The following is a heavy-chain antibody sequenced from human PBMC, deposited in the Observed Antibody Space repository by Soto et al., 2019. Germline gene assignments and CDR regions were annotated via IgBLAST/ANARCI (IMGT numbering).Heavy chain of an antibody. J-gene: IGHJ4*02. CDR3: ARSAARPSYYFDY. D-gene: IGHD6-6*01. CDR2: IIPIFGTA. CDR1: GGTFSSYA. V-gene: IGHV1-69*13. Sequence: SVKVSCKASGGTFSSYAISWVRQAPGQGLEWMGGIIPIFGTANYAQKFQGRVTITADESTSTAYMELSSLRSEDTAVYYCARSAARPSYYFDYWGQGTLVTVSS.